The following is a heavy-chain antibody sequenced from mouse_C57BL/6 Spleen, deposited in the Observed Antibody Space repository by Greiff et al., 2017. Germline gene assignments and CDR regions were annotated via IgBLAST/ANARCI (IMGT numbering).Heavy chain of an antibody. J-gene: IGHJ1*03. CDR2: IYPRSGNT. CDR3: ARSNWDEYFDV. CDR1: GYTFTSYG. D-gene: IGHD4-1*01. V-gene: IGHV1-81*01. Sequence: VQLQQSGAELARPGASVKLSCKASGYTFTSYGISWVKQRTGQGLEWIGEIYPRSGNTYYNEKFKGKATLTADKSSSTAYMELRSLTSEDSAVYFCARSNWDEYFDVWGTGTTVTVSS.